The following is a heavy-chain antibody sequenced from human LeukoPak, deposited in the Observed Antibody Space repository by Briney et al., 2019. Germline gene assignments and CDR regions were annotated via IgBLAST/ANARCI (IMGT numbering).Heavy chain of an antibody. CDR2: ISSSSSYI. J-gene: IGHJ4*02. D-gene: IGHD3-22*01. CDR1: GFTFSSYS. V-gene: IGHV3-21*01. CDR3: ARGVVPVATSYYYDSSGYYPYYFDY. Sequence: PGGSLRLSCAASGFTFSSYSMNWVRQAPGKGLEWVSSISSSSSYIYYADSVKGRFTISRDNAKNSLYLQMNSLRAEDTAVYYCARGVVPVATSYYYDSSGYYPYYFDYWGQGTLVTVSS.